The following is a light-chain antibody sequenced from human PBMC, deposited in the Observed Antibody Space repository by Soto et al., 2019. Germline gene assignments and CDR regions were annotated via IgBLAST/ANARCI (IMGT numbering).Light chain of an antibody. J-gene: IGKJ5*01. Sequence: EILMPQSPATPYVCPGERATLSYRASQSVSSNLAWYQQKPGQPTSLLIYGASTRANGIPARFSGSGAGTEFTLTIRSMQSEDFAFYDCQQYNNWPPITFGQGTRLEI. CDR1: QSVSSN. CDR3: QQYNNWPPIT. CDR2: GAS. V-gene: IGKV3-15*01.